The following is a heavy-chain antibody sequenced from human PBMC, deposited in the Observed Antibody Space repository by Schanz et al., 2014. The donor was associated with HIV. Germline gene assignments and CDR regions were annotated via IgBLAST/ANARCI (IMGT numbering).Heavy chain of an antibody. V-gene: IGHV3-33*01. D-gene: IGHD3-10*01. CDR2: IWYDGSNK. CDR1: GFTFRSYG. CDR3: ARDREYYYGSGSRDYYYYGMDV. J-gene: IGHJ6*02. Sequence: QVQLVESGGGVVQPGRSLRLSCAASGFTFRSYGMHWVRQAPGKGLEWVAVIWYDGSNKYYADSVKGRFTISRDNSKNTLYLQMNSLRAEDTAVYYCARDREYYYGSGSRDYYYYGMDVWGQGTTVTVSS.